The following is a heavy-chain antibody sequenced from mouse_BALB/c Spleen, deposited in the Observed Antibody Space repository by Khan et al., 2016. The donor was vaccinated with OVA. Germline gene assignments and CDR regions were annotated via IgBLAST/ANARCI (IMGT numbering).Heavy chain of an antibody. CDR1: GYTFTSYW. CDR2: IDPYDSET. CDR3: ARNPFAY. V-gene: IGHV1-52*01. Sequence: QVQLQQSGTELVRPGTSVKLSCKASGYTFTSYWMNWIKQRPEQGLEWIGRIDPYDSETHYNQKFKDKATLTVDKSSNTAYMQLSSLTSEDSAVXYCARNPFAYWGQGTLVTVSA. J-gene: IGHJ3*01.